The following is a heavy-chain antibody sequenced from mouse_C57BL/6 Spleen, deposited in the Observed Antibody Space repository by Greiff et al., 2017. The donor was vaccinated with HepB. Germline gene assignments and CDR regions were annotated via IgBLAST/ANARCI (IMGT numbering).Heavy chain of an antibody. CDR3: ASAVLGFAY. V-gene: IGHV2-6*01. J-gene: IGHJ3*01. CDR1: GFSLTSYG. CDR2: IWGVGST. Sequence: VQLQQSGPGLVAPSQSLSITCTVSGFSLTSYGVDWVRQSPGKGLEWLGVIWGVGSTNYNSALKSRLSISKDNSKSQVFLKMNSLQTDDTAMYYCASAVLGFAYWGQGTLVTVSA.